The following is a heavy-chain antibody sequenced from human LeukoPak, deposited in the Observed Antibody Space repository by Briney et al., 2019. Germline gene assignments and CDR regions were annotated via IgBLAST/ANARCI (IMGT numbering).Heavy chain of an antibody. V-gene: IGHV3-23*01. Sequence: GGSLRLSCAASGFTFSSYAMSWVRQAPGKGLEWVSAISGSDGSTYYADSVKGRFTISRDDSKNTLYLQMNSLRAEDTAVYYCAKEDGPFGSSSWYMSPNWFDPWGQGTLVTVSS. J-gene: IGHJ5*02. CDR3: AKEDGPFGSSSWYMSPNWFDP. CDR1: GFTFSSYA. CDR2: ISGSDGST. D-gene: IGHD6-13*01.